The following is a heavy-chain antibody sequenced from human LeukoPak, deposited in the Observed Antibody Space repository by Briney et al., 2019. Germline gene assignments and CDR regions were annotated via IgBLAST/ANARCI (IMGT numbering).Heavy chain of an antibody. CDR3: ATVVPAPRGYFQH. J-gene: IGHJ1*01. CDR1: GGSISSYY. Sequence: SETLSLTCTVSGGSISSYYWSCIRQPPGKGLEWIGYIYYSGSTNYNPSLKSRVTISVDTSKNQFSLKLSSVTAADTAVYYCATVVPAPRGYFQHWGQGTLVTVSS. CDR2: IYYSGST. D-gene: IGHD2-2*01. V-gene: IGHV4-59*01.